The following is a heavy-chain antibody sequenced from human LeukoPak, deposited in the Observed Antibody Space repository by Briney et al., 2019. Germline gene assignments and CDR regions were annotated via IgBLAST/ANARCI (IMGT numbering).Heavy chain of an antibody. Sequence: SETLSLTCTVSGGSVSSGGYYGTSIRQPPGKGLEWIGYIHYSGSTNYNPSLKSRITISVDTSKNQFSLNLSSVTAADTAVYYCGRTYSGSYWFDPWGQGTLVTVSS. D-gene: IGHD1-26*01. V-gene: IGHV4-61*08. CDR2: IHYSGST. CDR3: GRTYSGSYWFDP. CDR1: GGSVSSGGYY. J-gene: IGHJ5*02.